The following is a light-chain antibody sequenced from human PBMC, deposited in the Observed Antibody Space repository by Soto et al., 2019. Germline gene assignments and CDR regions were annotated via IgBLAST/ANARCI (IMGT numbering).Light chain of an antibody. CDR1: QSISSY. Sequence: DIQMTQSPSSLSASVGDRVTITCRASQSISSYLNWYQQKPGKAPKLLIYAASSLQSGVPSRFSGSGSGTDFTLTISSLQPEDFATYYCQQSWTFGGGTKVEIK. J-gene: IGKJ4*01. CDR3: QQSWT. V-gene: IGKV1-39*01. CDR2: AAS.